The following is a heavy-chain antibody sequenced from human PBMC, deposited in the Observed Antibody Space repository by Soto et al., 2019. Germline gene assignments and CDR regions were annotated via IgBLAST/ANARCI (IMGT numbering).Heavy chain of an antibody. J-gene: IGHJ6*02. D-gene: IGHD3-3*01. Sequence: SEALSLTYTVSGGSISSGGYYWSWIRQHPGKGLEWIGYIYYSGSTYYNPSLKSRVTISVDTSKNQFSLKLSSVTAADTAVYYCAREGRPYYDFWSGSTPYYGMDVWGQGTTVTVSS. CDR2: IYYSGST. V-gene: IGHV4-31*03. CDR1: GGSISSGGYY. CDR3: AREGRPYYDFWSGSTPYYGMDV.